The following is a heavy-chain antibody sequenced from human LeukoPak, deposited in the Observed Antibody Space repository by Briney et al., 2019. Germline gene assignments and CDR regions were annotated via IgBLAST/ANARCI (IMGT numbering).Heavy chain of an antibody. CDR2: IYYSGST. V-gene: IGHV4-31*03. Sequence: PSQTLSLTCTVSGGSISNGGYYWSWIRQHPGKGLEWIGYIYYSGSTYYNPSLKSRVTISVDTSKNQFSLKLSSVTAADTAVYYCAREGLGYCSSTSCSEYYFDYWGQGTLVTVSS. D-gene: IGHD2-2*01. CDR3: AREGLGYCSSTSCSEYYFDY. CDR1: GGSISNGGYY. J-gene: IGHJ4*02.